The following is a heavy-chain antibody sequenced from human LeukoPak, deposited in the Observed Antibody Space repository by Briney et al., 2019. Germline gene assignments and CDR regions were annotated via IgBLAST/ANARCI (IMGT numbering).Heavy chain of an antibody. Sequence: TLSLTCTVSGGSISSSSYYWGWIRQPPGKGLEWLALIYWDDDKRYSPSLKSRLTITKDTSKNQVVLTMTNMDPVDTATYYCALPHDYGGTAVWGQGTLVTVSS. CDR2: IYWDDDK. CDR3: ALPHDYGGTAV. CDR1: GGSISSSSYY. D-gene: IGHD4-23*01. J-gene: IGHJ4*02. V-gene: IGHV2-5*02.